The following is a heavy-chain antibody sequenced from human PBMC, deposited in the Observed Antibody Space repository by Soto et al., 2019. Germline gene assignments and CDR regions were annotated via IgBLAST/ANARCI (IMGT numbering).Heavy chain of an antibody. CDR2: INPSGGST. Sequence: ASVKVSCKASGYTFTSYYMHWVRQAPGQGLEWMGIINPSGGSTSYAQKLKGRVTMTRDTSTSTVYMELSSMRSEDTAVYYCAREPVGLTGGWDYYYGMDVWGQ. CDR1: GYTFTSYY. CDR3: AREPVGLTGGWDYYYGMDV. J-gene: IGHJ6*02. D-gene: IGHD7-27*01. V-gene: IGHV1-46*01.